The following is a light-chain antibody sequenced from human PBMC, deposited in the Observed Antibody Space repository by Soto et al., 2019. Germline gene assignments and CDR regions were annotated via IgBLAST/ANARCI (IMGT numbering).Light chain of an antibody. CDR3: CSYAGSSNFVV. CDR1: SSDVGTYNL. Sequence: QSALTQPASVSGSPGQSITISCTGTSSDVGTYNLVSWYQHHPGKAPKLMIYEGSKRPSGVSNRFSGSKSGNTASLTISGLQAEDEADYYCCSYAGSSNFVVFGGGTKLTVL. V-gene: IGLV2-23*03. CDR2: EGS. J-gene: IGLJ2*01.